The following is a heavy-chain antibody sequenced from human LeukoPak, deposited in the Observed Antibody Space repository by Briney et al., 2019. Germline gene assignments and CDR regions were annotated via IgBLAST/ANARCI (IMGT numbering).Heavy chain of an antibody. V-gene: IGHV4-39*07. CDR1: GGSIGSTSYY. CDR2: IYYSGST. Sequence: SETLSLTCTVSGGSIGSTSYYWGWIRQPPGKGLEWIGSIYYSGSTNYNPSLNSRVTISVDTSKNQFSLRLSSVTAADTAIYYCARAVSGRFDYWGQGTLVTVSS. CDR3: ARAVSGRFDY. J-gene: IGHJ4*02. D-gene: IGHD6-19*01.